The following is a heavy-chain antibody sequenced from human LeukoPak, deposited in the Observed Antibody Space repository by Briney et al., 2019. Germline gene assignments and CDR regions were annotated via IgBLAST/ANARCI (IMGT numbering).Heavy chain of an antibody. CDR2: INPSGGST. J-gene: IGHJ4*02. D-gene: IGHD6-19*01. V-gene: IGHV1-46*01. CDR3: ARDLTGGWPDY. Sequence: ASVTVSCKASGYTFTSYYMHWVRQAPGQGLEWMGIINPSGGSTSYAQKFQGRVTMTRDTSTSTVYMELSSLRSEDTAVYYCARDLTGGWPDYWGQGTLVTVSS. CDR1: GYTFTSYY.